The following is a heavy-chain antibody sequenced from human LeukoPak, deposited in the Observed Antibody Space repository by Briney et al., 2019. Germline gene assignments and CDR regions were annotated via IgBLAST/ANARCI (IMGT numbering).Heavy chain of an antibody. J-gene: IGHJ4*02. CDR2: ISSSGSTI. Sequence: QPGGSLRLSCAASGFTFSSYEMNWVRQAPGKGLEWVSYISSSGSTIYYADSVKGRFTISRDNAKNSLYLQMNSLRAEDMAVYYCAREVRGVIIGWGQGTLVTVSS. D-gene: IGHD3-10*01. CDR1: GFTFSSYE. CDR3: AREVRGVIIG. V-gene: IGHV3-48*03.